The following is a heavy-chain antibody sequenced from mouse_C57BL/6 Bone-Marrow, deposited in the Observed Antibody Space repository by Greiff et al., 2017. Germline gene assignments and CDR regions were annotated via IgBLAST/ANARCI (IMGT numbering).Heavy chain of an antibody. Sequence: VQLQQSGPELVKPGASVKISCKASGYTFTDYYMNWVKQSHGKSLEWIGDINPNNGGTSYTQKFKGKATLTVDKSSSTAYMELRSLTSEDSAVYYCARGGGNPYAMDYWGQGTSVTVSS. CDR1: GYTFTDYY. CDR3: ARGGGNPYAMDY. J-gene: IGHJ4*01. CDR2: INPNNGGT. V-gene: IGHV1-26*01. D-gene: IGHD2-1*01.